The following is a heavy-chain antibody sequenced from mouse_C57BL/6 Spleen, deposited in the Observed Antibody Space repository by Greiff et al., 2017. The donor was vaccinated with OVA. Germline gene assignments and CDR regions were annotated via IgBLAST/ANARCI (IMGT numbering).Heavy chain of an antibody. Sequence: EVKLQESGAELVRPGASVKLSCTASGFNIKDDYMHWVKQRPEQGLEWIGWIDPENGDTEYASKFQGKATITADTSSNTAYLQLSSLTSEDTAVYYCTTVYYGSSDWYFDVWGTGTTVTVSS. CDR1: GFNIKDDY. CDR3: TTVYYGSSDWYFDV. CDR2: IDPENGDT. J-gene: IGHJ1*03. D-gene: IGHD1-1*01. V-gene: IGHV14-4*01.